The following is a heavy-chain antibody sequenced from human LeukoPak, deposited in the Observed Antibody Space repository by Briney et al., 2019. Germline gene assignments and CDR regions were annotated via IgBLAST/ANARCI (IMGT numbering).Heavy chain of an antibody. CDR1: GYTFTAYF. CDR2: INPNSGGT. V-gene: IGHV1-2*06. D-gene: IGHD3-22*01. J-gene: IGHJ4*02. Sequence: GASVTVSCKASGYTFTAYFMHWLRQAPGQGLERMGRINPNSGGTNYAQKFQGRVTMTRDTSISTACMELSRLRSDDTAVYYCADAYYYDSSAYYFRTWGQGTLVTVSS. CDR3: ADAYYYDSSAYYFRT.